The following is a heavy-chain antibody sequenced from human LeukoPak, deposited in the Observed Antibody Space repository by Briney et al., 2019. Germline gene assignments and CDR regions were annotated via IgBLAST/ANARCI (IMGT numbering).Heavy chain of an antibody. D-gene: IGHD2-2*01. Sequence: VGSLRHSCAASRFTSSNYPMNSVRQAPGKGLEWVSAITSAGNTYSADSVKGRCTISRDSSKNTLYLQMNNLRSEDTAVYYCAKGGGPYHLPTDYWGQGTLVTVSS. CDR1: RFTSSNYP. J-gene: IGHJ4*02. CDR2: ITSAGNT. V-gene: IGHV3-23*01. CDR3: AKGGGPYHLPTDY.